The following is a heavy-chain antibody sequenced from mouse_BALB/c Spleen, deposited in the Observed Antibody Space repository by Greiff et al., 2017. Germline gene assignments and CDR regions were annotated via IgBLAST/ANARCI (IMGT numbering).Heavy chain of an antibody. J-gene: IGHJ4*01. CDR1: GYTFTSYW. CDR2: IFPGTGTT. V-gene: IGHV1S132*01. Sequence: QVQLKESGAELVKPGASVKLSCKPSGYTFTSYWIQWVKQRPGQGLGWIGEIFPGTGTTYYNEKFKGKATLTIDTSSSTAYMQLSSLTSEDSAVYVCARSGALYAMDYWGQGTSVTVSS. CDR3: ARSGALYAMDY.